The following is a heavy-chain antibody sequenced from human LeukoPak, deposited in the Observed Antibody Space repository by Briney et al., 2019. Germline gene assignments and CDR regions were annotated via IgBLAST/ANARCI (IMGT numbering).Heavy chain of an antibody. D-gene: IGHD2-15*01. CDR1: GFTFSSYA. J-gene: IGHJ4*02. V-gene: IGHV3-23*01. CDR2: ISGSGGST. Sequence: GGSLRLSCAASGFTFSSYAMSWVRQAPGKGLEWVSAISGSGGSTYYADSVKGRLTISRDNSKNTLYLQMNSLRAEDTAVYYCTRGKGDQGWYWGQGTLVTVSS. CDR3: TRGKGDQGWY.